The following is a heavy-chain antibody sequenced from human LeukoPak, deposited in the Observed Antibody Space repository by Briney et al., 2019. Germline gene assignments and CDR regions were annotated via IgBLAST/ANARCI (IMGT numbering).Heavy chain of an antibody. Sequence: SETLSLTCTVSGDSINSLDSWSWVRQPPGQGLEWIGEINHSGSTNYNPSLKSRVTISVDTSKNQFSLKLSSVTAADTAVYYCARAGYSSARPPYYYYGMDVWGQGTTVTVSS. D-gene: IGHD6-19*01. CDR1: GDSINSLDS. CDR3: ARAGYSSARPPYYYYGMDV. J-gene: IGHJ6*02. CDR2: INHSGST. V-gene: IGHV4-4*02.